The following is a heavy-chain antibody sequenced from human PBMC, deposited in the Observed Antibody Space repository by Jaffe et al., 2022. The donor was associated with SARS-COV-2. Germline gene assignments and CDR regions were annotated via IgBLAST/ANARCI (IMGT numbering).Heavy chain of an antibody. D-gene: IGHD2-21*01. CDR1: GFTFDDYA. CDR3: AKDYCGGDCYGMDV. V-gene: IGHV3-9*01. J-gene: IGHJ6*02. CDR2: ISWNSGSI. Sequence: EVQLVESGGGLVQPGRSLRLSCAASGFTFDDYAMHWVRQAPGKGLEWVSGISWNSGSIGYADSVKGRFTISRDNAKNSLYLQMNSLRAEDTALYYCAKDYCGGDCYGMDVWGQGTTVTVSS.